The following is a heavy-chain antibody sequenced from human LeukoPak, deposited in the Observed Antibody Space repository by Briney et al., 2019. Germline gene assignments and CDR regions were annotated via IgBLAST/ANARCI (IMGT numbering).Heavy chain of an antibody. V-gene: IGHV4-39*07. CDR2: IYYSGST. CDR1: GGPISSSSYY. Sequence: PSETLSLTCTVSGGPISSSSYYWGWIRQPPGKGLEWIGSIYYSGSTYYNPSLKSRVTISVDTSKNQFSLKLSSVTAADTAVYYCARANYYDSLPHQHWGQGTLVTVSS. CDR3: ARANYYDSLPHQH. D-gene: IGHD3-22*01. J-gene: IGHJ1*01.